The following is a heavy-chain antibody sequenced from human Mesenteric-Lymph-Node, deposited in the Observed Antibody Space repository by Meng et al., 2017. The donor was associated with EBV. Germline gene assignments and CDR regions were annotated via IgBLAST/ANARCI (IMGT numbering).Heavy chain of an antibody. V-gene: IGHV4-39*01. D-gene: IGHD4-11*01. CDR2: IYYRGST. CDR3: VSYDYGNYVSFDS. J-gene: IGHJ4*02. Sequence: LQESGPGLVGPSGTGSPPCTVPGAAISSGSYYWGWIRQPPGKGLEWIGSIYYRGSTYYNPSLRSRVTISVDTSKNHFSLKLSSVTAADTAMYYCVSYDYGNYVSFDSWGQGILVTVSS. CDR1: GAAISSGSYY.